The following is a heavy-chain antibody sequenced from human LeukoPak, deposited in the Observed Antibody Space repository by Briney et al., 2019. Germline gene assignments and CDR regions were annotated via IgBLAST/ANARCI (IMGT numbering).Heavy chain of an antibody. D-gene: IGHD4-17*01. V-gene: IGHV3-23*01. J-gene: IGHJ6*02. CDR1: GFTFSSYT. CDR2: ISGSVANT. CDR3: AKIIAVTESYWYGMDV. Sequence: GGSLRLSCAASGFTFSSYTMTWARQTPGKGLEWVSGISGSVANTDYVDSVKGRFTISRDNSKDTVYLQMHSLRPEDTAVYYCAKIIAVTESYWYGMDVWGQGTTVTVSS.